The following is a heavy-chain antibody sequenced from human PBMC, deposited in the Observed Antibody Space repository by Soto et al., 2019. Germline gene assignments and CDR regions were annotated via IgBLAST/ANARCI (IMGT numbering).Heavy chain of an antibody. CDR3: ARDARSSIAAAGDFDY. V-gene: IGHV3-30*04. Sequence: QVQLVESGGDLVQPGRSLRLSCAASRFTFSSYTMHWVRQVPGKGLEWMATISYDEKNVYYAESVKGRFTISRENSKNVLFLQMNSLRAEDTAVYFCARDARSSIAAAGDFDYWGQGTLVTVSS. CDR1: RFTFSSYT. D-gene: IGHD6-13*01. J-gene: IGHJ4*02. CDR2: ISYDEKNV.